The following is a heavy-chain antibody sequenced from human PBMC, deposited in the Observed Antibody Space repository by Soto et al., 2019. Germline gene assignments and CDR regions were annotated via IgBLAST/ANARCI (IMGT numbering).Heavy chain of an antibody. D-gene: IGHD2-21*02. CDR1: GFTFSSYA. CDR2: ISGSGGST. CDR3: AKLRLDIPVTAMPFDY. J-gene: IGHJ4*02. V-gene: IGHV3-23*01. Sequence: GGSLRLSCAASGFTFSSYAMSWVRQAPGKGLEWVSAISGSGGSTYYADSVKGRFTISRDNSKNTLYLQMNSLRAEDTAVYYCAKLRLDIPVTAMPFDYWGQGTLVTVSS.